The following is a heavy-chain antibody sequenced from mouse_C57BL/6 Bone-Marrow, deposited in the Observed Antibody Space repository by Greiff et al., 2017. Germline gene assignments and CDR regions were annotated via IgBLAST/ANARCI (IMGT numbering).Heavy chain of an antibody. D-gene: IGHD1-1*01. V-gene: IGHV1-85*01. CDR3: ANYYGSSHYAMDY. CDR1: GYTFTSYD. CDR2: IYPRDGST. Sequence: QVQLQQSGPELVKPGASVKLSCKASGYTFTSYDINWVKQRPGQGLEWIGWIYPRDGSTKYNEKFKGKATLTVATPSSTAYMELHSLTSEDSAVYFCANYYGSSHYAMDYWGQGTSVTVSS. J-gene: IGHJ4*01.